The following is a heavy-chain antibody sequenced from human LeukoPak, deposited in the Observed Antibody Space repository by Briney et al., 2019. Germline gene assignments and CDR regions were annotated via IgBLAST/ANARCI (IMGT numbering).Heavy chain of an antibody. CDR1: EFTVSTNY. J-gene: IGHJ4*02. D-gene: IGHD3-10*01. V-gene: IGHV3-66*01. Sequence: GGSLRLSCAASEFTVSTNYMNWVRQAPGKGLEWVSAIYSGGTTYYADSVKGRFIISRDTSKNTLYLQMNSLRAEDTAVYYCARDKFRGYFDYWGQGTLVTVSS. CDR3: ARDKFRGYFDY. CDR2: IYSGGTT.